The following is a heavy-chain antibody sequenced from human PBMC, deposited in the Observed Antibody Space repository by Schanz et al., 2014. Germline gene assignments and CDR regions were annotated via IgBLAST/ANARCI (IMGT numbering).Heavy chain of an antibody. CDR3: ARNIIATARAYDI. J-gene: IGHJ3*02. D-gene: IGHD6-13*01. CDR1: GYTFTGYY. V-gene: IGHV1-18*04. Sequence: QVQLVQSGAEVKKPGASVRVSCKASGYTFTGYYMNWVRQAPGQGLEWMGWINSHNGDRNYAQNFQGRVTMTTDTSTSTAYMELRSLRSDDTAVYYCARNIIATARAYDIWGQGTMVTVSS. CDR2: INSHNGDR.